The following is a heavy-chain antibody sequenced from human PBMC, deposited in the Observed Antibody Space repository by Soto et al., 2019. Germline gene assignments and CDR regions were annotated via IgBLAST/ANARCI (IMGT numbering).Heavy chain of an antibody. CDR1: GYTFSAYY. Sequence: QVQLVQSGAEVKKPGASIKVSCKASGYTFSAYYIHWVRQAPGQGLEWMGWINPKSGGTNNAQNFQGRVTMTSATSVSTASSELSRLTSDDTAVYYCARDDYGGQSDKILDYWGQGTLVTVSS. J-gene: IGHJ4*02. D-gene: IGHD4-17*01. CDR3: ARDDYGGQSDKILDY. V-gene: IGHV1-2*02. CDR2: INPKSGGT.